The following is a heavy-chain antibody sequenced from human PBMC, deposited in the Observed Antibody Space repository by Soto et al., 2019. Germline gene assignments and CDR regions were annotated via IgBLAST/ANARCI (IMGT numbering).Heavy chain of an antibody. D-gene: IGHD3-10*01. J-gene: IGHJ4*02. V-gene: IGHV3-23*01. CDR3: ASTGRDGYNPFDY. CDR2: ISGSGGST. CDR1: GFTFSSYA. Sequence: GGSLRLSCAASGFTFSSYAMSWVRQAPGKGLEWVSAISGSGGSTYYADSVKGRFTISRDNSKNTLYLQMNSLRAEDTAVYYCASTGRDGYNPFDYWGQGTLVTVSS.